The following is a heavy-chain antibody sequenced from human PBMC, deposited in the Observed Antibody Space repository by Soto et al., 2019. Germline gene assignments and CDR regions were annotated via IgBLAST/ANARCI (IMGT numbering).Heavy chain of an antibody. V-gene: IGHV3-23*01. D-gene: IGHD3-22*01. J-gene: IGHJ6*02. Sequence: EVQLLESGGGLVQPGGSLRLSCAASGFTFSSYAMTWVRQAPGKGLEWVSALSGSGVSTYYADSVKGRFTISRDNSKNTLYLQMNSRRAEDTAVYYCPKGGGSKDYYDTSGYYLYYYYAMDVWGQGTTVTVSS. CDR1: GFTFSSYA. CDR3: PKGGGSKDYYDTSGYYLYYYYAMDV. CDR2: LSGSGVST.